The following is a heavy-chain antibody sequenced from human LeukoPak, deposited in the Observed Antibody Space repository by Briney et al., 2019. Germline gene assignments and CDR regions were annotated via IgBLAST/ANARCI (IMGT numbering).Heavy chain of an antibody. CDR2: INPSGGST. V-gene: IGHV1-46*01. CDR1: GYTFTSYY. CDR3: ARRVLDRHPLNLYYYYYMDV. J-gene: IGHJ6*03. Sequence: GASVKVSCKASGYTFTSYYMHWVRQAPGQGLEWMGIINPSGGSTSYAQKFQGRVTMTRDTSTSTVYMELSSLRSEDTAVYYCARRVLDRHPLNLYYYYYMDVWGKGTTVTVSS. D-gene: IGHD4/OR15-4a*01.